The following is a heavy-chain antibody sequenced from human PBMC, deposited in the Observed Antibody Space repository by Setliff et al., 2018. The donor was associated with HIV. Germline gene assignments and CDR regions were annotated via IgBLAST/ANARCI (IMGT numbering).Heavy chain of an antibody. J-gene: IGHJ6*03. V-gene: IGHV4-34*01. CDR2: IKHSGVT. CDR1: GGSFSGNY. D-gene: IGHD6-19*01. CDR3: AREPPAVAGSYSYYYMDV. Sequence: SETLSLTCAVYGGSFSGNYWRWIRQSPGKGLEWIGEIKHSGVTNYNPSLKSRVSISVDPSKNQFSLRLTSVTAADTGLYYCAREPPAVAGSYSYYYMDVWGKGTTVTVSS.